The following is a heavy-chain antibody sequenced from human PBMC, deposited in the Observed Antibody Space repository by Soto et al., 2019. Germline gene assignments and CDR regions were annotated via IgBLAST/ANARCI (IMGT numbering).Heavy chain of an antibody. D-gene: IGHD3-16*01. CDR3: ARDAGGSPFDI. CDR2: IWADGSNK. CDR1: GFIFRTSG. J-gene: IGHJ3*02. V-gene: IGHV3-33*01. Sequence: PGGSLTLSCAASGFIFRTSGMHWVRQAPGKGLEWVAVIWADGSNKIYVDSVKGRFTISKDDSRNTLYLQMNNLRAEDTAVYYCARDAGGSPFDIWGQGTMVTVSS.